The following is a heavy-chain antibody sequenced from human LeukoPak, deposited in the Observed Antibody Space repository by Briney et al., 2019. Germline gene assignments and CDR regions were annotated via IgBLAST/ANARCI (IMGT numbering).Heavy chain of an antibody. CDR1: GIMFTSSG. CDR3: ASTPYYYDSSGYPPFDY. D-gene: IGHD3-22*01. V-gene: IGHV1-58*02. J-gene: IGHJ4*02. CDR2: IVVGSGNT. Sequence: SVKVSCKASGIMFTSSGMQWVRQARGQRLEWIGWIVVGSGNTNYAQKFQERVSITRDMSTRIVYMELSGLRSEDTAVYYCASTPYYYDSSGYPPFDYWGQGTLVTVSS.